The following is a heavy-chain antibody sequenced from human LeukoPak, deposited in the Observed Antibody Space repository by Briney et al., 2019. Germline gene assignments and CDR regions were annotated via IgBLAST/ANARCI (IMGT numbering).Heavy chain of an antibody. CDR1: GFTFSSYS. Sequence: GGSLRLSCAASGFTFSSYSMSWVRQAPGKGLEWVSVIYSGGSTYYADSVKGRFTISRDNSKNTLYLQMNSLRAEDTAVYYCARAADPSDWFDPWGQGTLVTASS. V-gene: IGHV3-66*01. CDR2: IYSGGST. D-gene: IGHD2-2*01. J-gene: IGHJ5*02. CDR3: ARAADPSDWFDP.